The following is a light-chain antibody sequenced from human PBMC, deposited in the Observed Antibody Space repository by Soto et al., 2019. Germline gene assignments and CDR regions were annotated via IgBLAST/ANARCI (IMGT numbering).Light chain of an antibody. J-gene: IGLJ1*01. CDR1: STDFVSYNR. V-gene: IGLV2-18*01. CDR3: SLYTSDNTYV. Sequence: QSALTQPPSVSGSPGQSVTISCTGTSTDFVSYNRVSWYQQPPGTDPKLIIYEASNRPSGVPDRFSGSKSGNTASLPISGLQAADEAAYYCSLYTSDNTYVFRTGTTVTVL. CDR2: EAS.